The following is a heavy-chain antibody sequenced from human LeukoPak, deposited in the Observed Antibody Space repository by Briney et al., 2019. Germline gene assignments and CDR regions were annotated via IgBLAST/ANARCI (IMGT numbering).Heavy chain of an antibody. D-gene: IGHD1-26*01. J-gene: IGHJ4*02. CDR3: ARDRIKSGGYYFDY. CDR2: ISGRSSTI. CDR1: AFTFSDYS. Sequence: SGGSLRLSCAASAFTFSDYSMNWVRQAPGKGLEWVSYISGRSSTIYYADSVKGRFTISRDNAKNSMYLQMNSLRAEDTAVYYCARDRIKSGGYYFDYWGQGTLVTVSS. V-gene: IGHV3-48*01.